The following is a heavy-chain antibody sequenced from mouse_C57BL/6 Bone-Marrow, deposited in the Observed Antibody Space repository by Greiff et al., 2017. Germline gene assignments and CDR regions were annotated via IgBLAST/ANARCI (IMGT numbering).Heavy chain of an antibody. Sequence: VQGVESGGGLVKPGGSLKLSCAASGFTFSSYAMSWVRQTPEKRLEWVATISDGGSYTYYPDNVKGRFTIARDNAKNNLYLQMSHRKSEDTAMYYCGRDRGITRAMDYWGQGTSVTVSS. CDR1: GFTFSSYA. V-gene: IGHV5-4*01. D-gene: IGHD1-3*01. CDR3: GRDRGITRAMDY. J-gene: IGHJ4*01. CDR2: ISDGGSYT.